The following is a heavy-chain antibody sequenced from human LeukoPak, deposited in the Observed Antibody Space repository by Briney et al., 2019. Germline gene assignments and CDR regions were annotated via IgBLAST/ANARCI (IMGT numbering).Heavy chain of an antibody. D-gene: IGHD3-3*01. J-gene: IGHJ6*02. CDR1: GYTFSSYS. CDR3: ARAISPVAYYGMDV. Sequence: ASVKVSCKASGYTFSSYSVHWVRQAPGQGLDWMGIINPSGGSTSYAQKFQGRVIMTRDTSTSTVYMQLSSLRSEDTAVYYCARAISPVAYYGMDVWGQGTTVTVFS. CDR2: INPSGGST. V-gene: IGHV1-46*01.